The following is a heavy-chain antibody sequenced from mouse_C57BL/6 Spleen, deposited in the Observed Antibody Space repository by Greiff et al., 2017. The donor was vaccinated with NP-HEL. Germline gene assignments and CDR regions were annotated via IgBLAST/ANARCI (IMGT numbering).Heavy chain of an antibody. CDR2: IYPGSGST. V-gene: IGHV1-55*01. J-gene: IGHJ4*01. Sequence: VQLQQPGAELVKPGASVKMSCKASGYTFTSYWITWVKQRPGQGLEWIGDIYPGSGSTNYNEKFKSKATLTVDTSSSTAYMQLSSLTSEDSAVYYRARVGGNYLYYAMDYWGQGTSVTVSS. D-gene: IGHD2-1*01. CDR3: ARVGGNYLYYAMDY. CDR1: GYTFTSYW.